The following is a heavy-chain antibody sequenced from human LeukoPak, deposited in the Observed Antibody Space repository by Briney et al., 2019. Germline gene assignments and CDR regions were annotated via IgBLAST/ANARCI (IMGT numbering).Heavy chain of an antibody. CDR3: ARQKHSLFDY. J-gene: IGHJ4*02. Sequence: SETLSLTCTVSGGSISSSSYYWGWIRQPPGKGLEWIGSIYYSGSTYYNPSLKSRVTISVDTSKNQFSLKLSSVTAADTAVYYRARQKHSLFDYWGQGTLVTVSS. CDR2: IYYSGST. CDR1: GGSISSSSYY. D-gene: IGHD2-15*01. V-gene: IGHV4-39*01.